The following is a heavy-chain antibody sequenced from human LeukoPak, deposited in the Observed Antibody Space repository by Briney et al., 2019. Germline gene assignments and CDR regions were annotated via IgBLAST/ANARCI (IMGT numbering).Heavy chain of an antibody. J-gene: IGHJ4*02. CDR3: ARGYYDSSGYYY. D-gene: IGHD3-22*01. CDR1: RYTFTGYY. V-gene: IGHV1-2*06. Sequence: ASVKVSCTASRYTFTGYYMHWVRQAPGQGLEWMGRINPNSGGTNYAQKFQGRVTMTRDTSISTAYMELSRLRSDDTAVYYCARGYYDSSGYYYWGQGTLVTVSS. CDR2: INPNSGGT.